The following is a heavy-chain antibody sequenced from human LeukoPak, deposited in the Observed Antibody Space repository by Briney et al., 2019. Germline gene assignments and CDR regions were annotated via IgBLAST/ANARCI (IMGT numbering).Heavy chain of an antibody. CDR3: ARDKGTSYLSSFGY. Sequence: GGSLRLSCAASGFTFSSYVMQWVRQAPGKGLEWVGIISYDGSNEYYADSVKGRFTISRDNSKNTLYLQMNSLRAADTAVYYCARDKGTSYLSSFGYRGQGTLVTVSS. CDR1: GFTFSSYV. J-gene: IGHJ4*02. V-gene: IGHV3-30*04. D-gene: IGHD6-6*01. CDR2: ISYDGSNE.